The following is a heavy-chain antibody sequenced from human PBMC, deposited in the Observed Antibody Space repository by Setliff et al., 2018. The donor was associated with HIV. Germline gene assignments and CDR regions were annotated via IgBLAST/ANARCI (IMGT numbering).Heavy chain of an antibody. Sequence: PSETLSLTCAVYGGSFSGYYWNWIRQSPGKGLEWIGEINHRGNTNYNPSLKNRVTISVDTSKNQFSLKLYSVTAADTAVYFCARGRGSSSSWPIDYWGQGTLVTVSS. CDR1: GGSFSGYY. V-gene: IGHV4-34*01. CDR2: INHRGNT. D-gene: IGHD6-13*01. CDR3: ARGRGSSSSWPIDY. J-gene: IGHJ4*02.